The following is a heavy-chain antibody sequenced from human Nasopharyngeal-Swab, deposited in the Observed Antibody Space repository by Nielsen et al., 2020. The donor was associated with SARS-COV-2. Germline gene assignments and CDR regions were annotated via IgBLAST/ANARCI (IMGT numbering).Heavy chain of an antibody. CDR3: ARYIIAARPLYYYYGMDV. V-gene: IGHV3-21*01. CDR2: ISSSSSYI. J-gene: IGHJ6*02. D-gene: IGHD6-6*01. CDR1: GFTFSSYW. Sequence: GGSLRLSCAASGFTFSSYWMHRVRQAPGKGLEWVSSISSSSSYIYYADSVKGRFTISRDNAKNSLYLQMNSLRAEDTAVYYCARYIIAARPLYYYYGMDVWGQGTTVTVSS.